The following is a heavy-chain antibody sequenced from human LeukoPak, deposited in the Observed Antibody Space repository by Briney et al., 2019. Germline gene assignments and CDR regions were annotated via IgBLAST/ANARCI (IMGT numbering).Heavy chain of an antibody. CDR1: GFTFSSYS. CDR2: ISSSSSYI. D-gene: IGHD5-12*01. CDR3: ARDPVDIVATNYYGMDV. V-gene: IGHV3-21*01. Sequence: PGGSLRLSCAASGFTFSSYSMNWVRQAPGKGLEWVSSISSSSSYIYYADSVKGRFTISRDNAKNSLYLQMNSLRAEDTAVYYCARDPVDIVATNYYGMDVWGQGTTVTVSS. J-gene: IGHJ6*02.